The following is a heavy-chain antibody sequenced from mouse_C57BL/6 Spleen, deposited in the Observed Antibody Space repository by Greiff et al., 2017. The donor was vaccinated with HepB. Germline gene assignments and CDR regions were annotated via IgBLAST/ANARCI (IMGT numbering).Heavy chain of an antibody. Sequence: VQLKESVAELVRPGASVKLSCTASGFNIKNTYMHWVKQRPEQGLEWIGRIDPANGNTKYAPKFQGKATITADTSSNTAYLQLSSLTSEDTAIYYCARDYYGSSPGTFDYWGQGTTLTVSS. J-gene: IGHJ2*01. D-gene: IGHD1-1*01. CDR2: IDPANGNT. CDR3: ARDYYGSSPGTFDY. V-gene: IGHV14-3*01. CDR1: GFNIKNTY.